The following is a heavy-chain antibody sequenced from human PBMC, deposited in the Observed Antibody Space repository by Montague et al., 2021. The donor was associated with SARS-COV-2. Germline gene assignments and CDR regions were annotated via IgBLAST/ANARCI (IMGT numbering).Heavy chain of an antibody. Sequence: SETLSLTCIVSGGFISDSYYWAWSRQAPGKGLEWLGSIYRSGSVYSNPSLKSRVSISVDKSKNHFSLRLTSATAAETAVYYCVRGAEEAHFAMDVWGQGTTVTVSS. CDR1: GGFISDSYY. V-gene: IGHV4-39*02. D-gene: IGHD3-10*01. CDR2: IYRSGSV. J-gene: IGHJ6*02. CDR3: VRGAEEAHFAMDV.